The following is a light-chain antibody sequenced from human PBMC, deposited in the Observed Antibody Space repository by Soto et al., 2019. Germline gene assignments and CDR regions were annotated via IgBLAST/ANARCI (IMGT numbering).Light chain of an antibody. J-gene: IGKJ1*01. V-gene: IGKV3-15*01. CDR2: GAS. CDR1: QSVSST. Sequence: EIVMTQCPATLSVSPWEIATPSRTASQSVSSTLAWSQQKPGQAPRLLIYGASTRATGIPARFSGSGSGTEFTLTISSLQSEDFAVYYCQQYNNWPPWTFGQGTKVDIK. CDR3: QQYNNWPPWT.